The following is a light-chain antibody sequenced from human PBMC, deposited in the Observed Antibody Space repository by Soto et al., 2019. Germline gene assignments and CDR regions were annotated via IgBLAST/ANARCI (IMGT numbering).Light chain of an antibody. J-gene: IGKJ1*01. CDR1: QSISSW. Sequence: DIQMTQSPSTLSGSVGDRVTITCRASQSISSWLAWYQQKPGKVPKLLIYDASSLESGVPSTFSGSGSGTEFTLTISSLQPDDFATYYCQQYNSLWTFGQGTKVDIK. CDR3: QQYNSLWT. V-gene: IGKV1-5*01. CDR2: DAS.